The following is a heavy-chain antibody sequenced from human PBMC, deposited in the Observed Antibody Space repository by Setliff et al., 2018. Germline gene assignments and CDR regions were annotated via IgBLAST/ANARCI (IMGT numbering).Heavy chain of an antibody. J-gene: IGHJ4*02. CDR3: ASTTYGYSYDY. Sequence: PSETLSLTCTVSGGSISSSSYYWVWIRQPPGKGLEWIGNIFYSGSTYYNPSLKSRVTISIDTSKNQFSLKLSSVTTADTAVYFCASTTYGYSYDYWGQGTLVTVSS. V-gene: IGHV4-39*07. D-gene: IGHD5-18*01. CDR2: IFYSGST. CDR1: GGSISSSSYY.